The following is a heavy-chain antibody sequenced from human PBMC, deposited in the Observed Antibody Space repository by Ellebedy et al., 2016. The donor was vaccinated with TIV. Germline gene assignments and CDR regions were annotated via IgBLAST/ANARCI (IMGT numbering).Heavy chain of an antibody. CDR3: ARDREVAGSGSYYYGMGV. CDR2: IYYSGST. J-gene: IGHJ6*02. V-gene: IGHV4-59*01. D-gene: IGHD3-10*01. CDR1: GGSISDSY. Sequence: SETLSLTXTVSGGSISDSYWSWIRQPPGKGLEWIGFIYYSGSTDYNPSLKSRVTISVDTSKNQFSLKLSSVTAADTAVYYCARDREVAGSGSYYYGMGVWGQGTTVTVSS.